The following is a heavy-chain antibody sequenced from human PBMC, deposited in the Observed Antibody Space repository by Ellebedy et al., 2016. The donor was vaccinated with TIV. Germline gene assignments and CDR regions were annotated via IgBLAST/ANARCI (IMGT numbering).Heavy chain of an antibody. D-gene: IGHD3-22*01. CDR1: AYSFTNYW. CDR3: ARLDHDTNGYSLDS. J-gene: IGHJ4*02. Sequence: GESLKISCKGSAYSFTNYWLGWVRQMPGKGLEWMGRIDPSDSYTNYSPSFHGHVTISADKSLSTAYLQWSSLKASDTAMYYCARLDHDTNGYSLDSWGQGTLVTVSS. V-gene: IGHV5-10-1*01. CDR2: IDPSDSYT.